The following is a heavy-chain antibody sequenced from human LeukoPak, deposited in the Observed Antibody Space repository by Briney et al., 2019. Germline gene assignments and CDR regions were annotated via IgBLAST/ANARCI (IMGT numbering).Heavy chain of an antibody. CDR2: INGNGGST. CDR1: GFTFSSYG. CDR3: AKCIWVAVASQARN. Sequence: GGSLRLSCAASGFTFSSYGMSWVRQAPGKGLEWVSSINGNGGSTYYADSVKGRFTISRDNSKNTLYLQMNSLRAEDTAVYYCAKCIWVAVASQARNWGQGTLVTVSS. V-gene: IGHV3-23*01. J-gene: IGHJ4*02. D-gene: IGHD6-19*01.